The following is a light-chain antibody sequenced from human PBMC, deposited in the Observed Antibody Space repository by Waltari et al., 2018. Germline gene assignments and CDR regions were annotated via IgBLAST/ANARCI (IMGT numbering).Light chain of an antibody. Sequence: DIQMTQSPSTLSASVGDRVTITCRASQTISNWLAWYQQKPGKAPNLLIYKASNLQTGVPSRFSGSGSETEFALTISSLQPDDFATYYCQQYSTYSGTFGQGTRVEIK. CDR3: QQYSTYSGT. CDR1: QTISNW. CDR2: KAS. V-gene: IGKV1-5*03. J-gene: IGKJ1*01.